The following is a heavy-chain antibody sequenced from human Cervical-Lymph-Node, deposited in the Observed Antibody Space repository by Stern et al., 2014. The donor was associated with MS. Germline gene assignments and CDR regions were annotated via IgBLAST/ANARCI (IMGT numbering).Heavy chain of an antibody. J-gene: IGHJ4*02. V-gene: IGHV4-31*03. CDR1: GGSISSTGYY. CDR2: IHYSGST. CDR3: ARSDRLWGSFDY. Sequence: QLPLQESGPGLVKPSQTLSLTCTVSGGSISSTGYYWSWIRQHPGKGLEWIGYIHYSGSTYYNPSLKSRGTISVDTSKNQFSLNLSSVTAADTALYYCARSDRLWGSFDYWGQGRLVTVSS. D-gene: IGHD3-16*01.